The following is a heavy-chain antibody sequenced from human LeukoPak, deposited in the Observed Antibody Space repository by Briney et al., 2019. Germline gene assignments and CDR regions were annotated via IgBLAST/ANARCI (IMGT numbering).Heavy chain of an antibody. D-gene: IGHD3-3*01. CDR2: IYYSGST. V-gene: IGHV4-39*01. Sequence: SETLSLTCTVSGGSISSSSYYWGWIRQPPGKGLEWIGSIYYSGSTYYNPSLKSRVTISVDTSKNQFSLKLSSVTAADTAVYYCARHAAWLSPSYDFWSGYSPDCFDYWGQGTLVTVSS. CDR3: ARHAAWLSPSYDFWSGYSPDCFDY. J-gene: IGHJ4*02. CDR1: GGSISSSSYY.